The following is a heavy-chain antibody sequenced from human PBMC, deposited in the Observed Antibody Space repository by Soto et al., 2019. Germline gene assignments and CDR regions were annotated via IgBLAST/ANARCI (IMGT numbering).Heavy chain of an antibody. Sequence: QGQLVQSGAEVKQPGSSVKVSCKAAGGTFNRSAISWVRQAPGQGLEWMGGIIPFFNTANSAQKFQGRVTFTADETTATVYMELSSLRADDTAIYYCARLTYLNTWPVFDYWGQGTLVTVSS. CDR2: IIPFFNTA. CDR1: GGTFNRSA. J-gene: IGHJ4*02. V-gene: IGHV1-69*12. D-gene: IGHD1-20*01. CDR3: ARLTYLNTWPVFDY.